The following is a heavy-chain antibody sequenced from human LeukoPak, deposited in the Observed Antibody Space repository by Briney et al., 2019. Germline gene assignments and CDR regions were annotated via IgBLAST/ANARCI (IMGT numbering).Heavy chain of an antibody. Sequence: GGSLRLSCAASGFTFSSYAMHWVRQAPGKGLEWVAVISHDGSNKYYADSVKGRFTISRDNSKNTLYLQMNSLRAEDTAVYYCARERSWEGYCSSTSCYGPFGYWGQGTLVTVSS. V-gene: IGHV3-30-3*01. J-gene: IGHJ4*02. CDR2: ISHDGSNK. CDR1: GFTFSSYA. CDR3: ARERSWEGYCSSTSCYGPFGY. D-gene: IGHD2-2*01.